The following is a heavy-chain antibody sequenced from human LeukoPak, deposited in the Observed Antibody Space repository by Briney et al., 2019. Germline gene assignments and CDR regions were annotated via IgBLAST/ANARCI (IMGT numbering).Heavy chain of an antibody. D-gene: IGHD5-18*01. CDR2: IYHSGST. Sequence: PSETLSLTCTVSGYSISSGYYWGWIRQPPGKGLEWIGSIYHSGSTYYNPSLKSRVTISVDTSKNQFSLKLSSVTAADTAVYYCASPAMAFIDQGRYNYYYYMDVWGKGTTVTVSS. CDR3: ASPAMAFIDQGRYNYYYYMDV. CDR1: GYSISSGYY. V-gene: IGHV4-38-2*02. J-gene: IGHJ6*03.